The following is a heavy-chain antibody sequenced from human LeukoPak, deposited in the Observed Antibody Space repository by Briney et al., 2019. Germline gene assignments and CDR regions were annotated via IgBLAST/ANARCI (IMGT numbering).Heavy chain of an antibody. CDR3: AKDIAAASFYAFDI. CDR1: GFTFDDYA. J-gene: IGHJ3*02. CDR2: ISWNSGSI. V-gene: IGHV3-9*03. Sequence: GRSLRLSCAASGFTFDDYAMHWVRQAPGKGLEWVSGISWNSGSIGYADSVKGRFTISRDNAKISLYLQMNSLRAEDMALYYCAKDIAAASFYAFDIRGQGTMVTVSS. D-gene: IGHD6-13*01.